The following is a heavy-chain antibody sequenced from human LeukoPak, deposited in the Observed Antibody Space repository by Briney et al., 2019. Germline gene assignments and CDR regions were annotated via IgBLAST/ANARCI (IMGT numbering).Heavy chain of an antibody. J-gene: IGHJ4*02. D-gene: IGHD3-10*01. CDR2: IKQDGSEK. CDR3: ARDKSAGADTGSSFYY. V-gene: IGHV3-7*03. CDR1: GFTFSNYW. Sequence: GGSLRLSCAASGFTFSNYWMTWIRQAPGKGLEWVASIKQDGSEKYYVDSVKGRFTFSRDNAKNSLYLQMDSLRAEDTAVYYCARDKSAGADTGSSFYYWGQGALVTVSS.